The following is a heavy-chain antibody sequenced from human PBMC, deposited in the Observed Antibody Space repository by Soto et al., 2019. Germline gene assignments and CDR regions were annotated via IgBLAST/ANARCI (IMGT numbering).Heavy chain of an antibody. CDR3: ASSRGSRYYYYGMDV. J-gene: IGHJ6*02. Sequence: GGSLRLSCAASGFTFSSYSMNWVRQAPGKGLEWVSYISSSSSTIYYADSVKGRFTISRDNAKNSLYLQMNSLRDEDTAVYYCASSRGSRYYYYGMDVWGQGTTVTVSS. CDR1: GFTFSSYS. D-gene: IGHD3-16*01. CDR2: ISSSSSTI. V-gene: IGHV3-48*02.